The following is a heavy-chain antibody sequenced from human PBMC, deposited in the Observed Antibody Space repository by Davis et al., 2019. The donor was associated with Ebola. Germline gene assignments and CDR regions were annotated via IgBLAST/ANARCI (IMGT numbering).Heavy chain of an antibody. CDR1: GDSVSSNSAA. CDR3: ARDSSGWIYYYYYGMDV. CDR2: TYYRSKWYN. D-gene: IGHD6-19*01. J-gene: IGHJ6*02. V-gene: IGHV6-1*01. Sequence: SETLSLTCAISGDSVSSNSAAWNWIRQSPSRGLEWPGRTYYRSKWYNDYAVSVKSRITINPDTSKNQFSLQLNSVTPEDTAVYYCARDSSGWIYYYYYGMDVWGQGTTVTVSS.